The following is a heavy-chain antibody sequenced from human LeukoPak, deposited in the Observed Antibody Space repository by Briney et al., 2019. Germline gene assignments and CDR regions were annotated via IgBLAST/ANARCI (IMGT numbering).Heavy chain of an antibody. V-gene: IGHV1-2*02. Sequence: ASVKVSCKASGYTFTDYYLHWVRQAPGQGLEWMGWINPNSGGTNYAQKFQGRVTMTRDTSISTAYMELSRLRSDDTAVYYCARDKSDIVVVPAALYWYFDLWGRGTLVTVSS. CDR1: GYTFTDYY. CDR3: ARDKSDIVVVPAALYWYFDL. J-gene: IGHJ2*01. D-gene: IGHD2-2*01. CDR2: INPNSGGT.